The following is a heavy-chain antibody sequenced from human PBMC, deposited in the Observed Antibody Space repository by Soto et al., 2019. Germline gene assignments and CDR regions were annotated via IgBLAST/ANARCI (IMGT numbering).Heavy chain of an antibody. D-gene: IGHD3-3*01. V-gene: IGHV1-2*02. CDR2: INPNSGGT. CDR1: GYTFTGYY. Sequence: GASVKVSCKASGYTFTGYYMHWVRQAPGQGLEWMGWINPNSGGTNYAQKFQGRVTMTRDTSINTAYMELSRLRSDDTAVYYCARSALYYDFWSGYYTTPRDYFDYWGQGTLVTVSS. CDR3: ARSALYYDFWSGYYTTPRDYFDY. J-gene: IGHJ4*02.